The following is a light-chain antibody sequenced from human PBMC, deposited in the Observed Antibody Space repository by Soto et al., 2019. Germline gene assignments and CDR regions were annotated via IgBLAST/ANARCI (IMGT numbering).Light chain of an antibody. Sequence: DIQMTQSPSSLSASVGDRVTITCRASQSISSSFNWYQQKPGKAPKLLIYAASSLQSGVPSRFSGSGSGTDFTLTISSLQPDDFATYYCQQYNGYSTWTFGQGTKVDI. J-gene: IGKJ1*01. CDR3: QQYNGYSTWT. CDR2: AAS. CDR1: QSISSS. V-gene: IGKV1-39*01.